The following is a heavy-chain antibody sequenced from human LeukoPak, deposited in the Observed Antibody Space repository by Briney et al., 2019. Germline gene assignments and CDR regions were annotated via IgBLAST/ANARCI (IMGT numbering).Heavy chain of an antibody. CDR1: GFTFDVYA. D-gene: IGHD3-10*01. Sequence: GGSLRLSCAASGFTFDVYAMHWVRQAPGKGLDWVSGISWNSGSIGYADSVKGRFTISRDNAKNSLYLQMNSLRAEDTALYYCVRGYYYGMDVWGQGTTVTVSS. J-gene: IGHJ6*02. CDR3: VRGYYYGMDV. CDR2: ISWNSGSI. V-gene: IGHV3-9*01.